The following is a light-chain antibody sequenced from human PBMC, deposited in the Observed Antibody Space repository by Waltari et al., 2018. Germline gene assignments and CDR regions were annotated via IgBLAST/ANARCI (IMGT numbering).Light chain of an antibody. CDR1: QDLMYDDGKTY. CDR3: MQAINLYT. Sequence: DVVMTQTPLSLSVTPGQPASFFCKSSQDLMYDDGKTYLFWYLQKPGQSPQPLMYDVSSRFSGVPERFSGSGSGTDFTLTISRVEPEDVGVYYCMQAINLYTFGQGTKLEI. J-gene: IGKJ2*01. CDR2: DVS. V-gene: IGKV2-29*02.